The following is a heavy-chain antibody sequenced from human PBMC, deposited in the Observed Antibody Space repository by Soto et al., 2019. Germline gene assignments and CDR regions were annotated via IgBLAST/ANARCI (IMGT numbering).Heavy chain of an antibody. CDR1: GYSFTSYW. J-gene: IGHJ5*02. Sequence: GESLKISCKGSGYSFTSYWIGWVRQMPGKGLEWMGIIYPGDSDTRYSPSFQGQVTISADKSISTAYLQWSSLKASDTAMYYCARLLFAPYQLLSTGWFDPWGQGTLVTVSS. CDR2: IYPGDSDT. CDR3: ARLLFAPYQLLSTGWFDP. D-gene: IGHD2-2*01. V-gene: IGHV5-51*01.